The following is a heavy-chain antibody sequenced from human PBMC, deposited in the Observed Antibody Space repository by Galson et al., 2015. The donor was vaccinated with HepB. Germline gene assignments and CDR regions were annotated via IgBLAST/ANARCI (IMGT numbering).Heavy chain of an antibody. CDR3: ARGPQVVVYAIRGGWFDP. V-gene: IGHV1-46*03. Sequence: SVKVSCKASGYGFINYYIYWVRQAPGQGLEWMGLINPSGGSTTYAHNFQGRVTMTRDTSTSTVYMELSRLRSDDTAVYYCARGPQVVVYAIRGGWFDPWGQGTLVTVSS. J-gene: IGHJ5*02. D-gene: IGHD2-8*02. CDR2: INPSGGST. CDR1: GYGFINYY.